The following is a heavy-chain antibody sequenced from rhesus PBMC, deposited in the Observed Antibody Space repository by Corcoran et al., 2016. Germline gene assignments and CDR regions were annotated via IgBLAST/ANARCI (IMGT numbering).Heavy chain of an antibody. D-gene: IGHD3-9*01. CDR2: INGRGGST. V-gene: IGHV4-160*01. CDR3: ARMKDEDDYGYLVYYFDY. J-gene: IGHJ4*01. Sequence: QVQLQESGPGLVKPSETLSLTCAVSGGSISSNYWSWIRQPPGKGLGWGGRINGRGGSTDYNPSLKSRVTISTDTSKNQFSLKLSSVTAADTAVYYCARMKDEDDYGYLVYYFDYWGQGVLVTVSS. CDR1: GGSISSNY.